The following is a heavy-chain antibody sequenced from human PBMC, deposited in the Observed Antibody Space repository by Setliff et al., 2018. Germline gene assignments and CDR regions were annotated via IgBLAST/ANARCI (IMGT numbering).Heavy chain of an antibody. J-gene: IGHJ4*02. D-gene: IGHD1-20*01. CDR1: GYNFPGYY. CDR2: ISPHTGNT. V-gene: IGHV1-2*02. Sequence: AASVKVSCKASGYNFPGYYLHWVRQAPGQGLEWMGWISPHTGNTQYAQNFQGRVTMTRDTSITTAYMELSSLRSNDTASYYCARRAFIETITGYCFDLWGQGTQVTVSS. CDR3: ARRAFIETITGYCFDL.